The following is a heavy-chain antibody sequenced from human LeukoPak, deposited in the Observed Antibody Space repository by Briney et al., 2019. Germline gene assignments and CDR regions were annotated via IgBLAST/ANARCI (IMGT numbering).Heavy chain of an antibody. Sequence: PGTSLRLSCVASGFSFSSYSIHWVRRVPGKGLEWVAVMSVNGVNKYYADSVRGRFTVSRDISKNTQFLQMNSLRFEDTAVYFCVRESCSRGSCTYDPFDIWGHGTMVTVST. CDR3: VRESCSRGSCTYDPFDI. D-gene: IGHD2-15*01. J-gene: IGHJ3*02. CDR2: MSVNGVNK. V-gene: IGHV3-30-3*01. CDR1: GFSFSSYS.